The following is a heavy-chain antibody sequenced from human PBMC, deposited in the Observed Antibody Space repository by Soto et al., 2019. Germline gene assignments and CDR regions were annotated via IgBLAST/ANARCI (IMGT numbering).Heavy chain of an antibody. Sequence: SETLSLTCAVSGDSISSDNWWNWVRQPPGRGLEWIGEIYHSGSTNYNPSLKSRVTISVDKSKNQFSLKLTSVTAADTAVYYCAGLGTTATPFVYWGQGTLVTVSS. CDR3: AGLGTTATPFVY. CDR2: IYHSGST. J-gene: IGHJ4*02. V-gene: IGHV4-4*02. D-gene: IGHD1-7*01. CDR1: GDSISSDNW.